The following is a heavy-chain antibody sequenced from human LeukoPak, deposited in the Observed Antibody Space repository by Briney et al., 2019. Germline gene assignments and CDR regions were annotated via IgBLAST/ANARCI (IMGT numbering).Heavy chain of an antibody. CDR3: AKDTRVRSDLSYNWFDP. Sequence: PGGSLRLSCAASGFTFSSYAMSWVRQAPGKGLEWVSAISGSGGSTYYADSVKGRFTISRDNSKNTLYLQMNSLRAEDTAVYYCAKDTRVRSDLSYNWFDPWGQGTLVTVSS. D-gene: IGHD6-19*01. CDR2: ISGSGGST. V-gene: IGHV3-23*01. J-gene: IGHJ5*02. CDR1: GFTFSSYA.